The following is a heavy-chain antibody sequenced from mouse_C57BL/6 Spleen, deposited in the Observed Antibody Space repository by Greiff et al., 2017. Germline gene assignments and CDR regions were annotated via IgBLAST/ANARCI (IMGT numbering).Heavy chain of an antibody. CDR3: ARYKGYDRYSMDY. CDR2: IYPSSGNT. V-gene: IGHV1-81*01. D-gene: IGHD2-2*01. CDR1: GYTFTSYG. Sequence: VKLQEPGAELARPGASVKLSCKASGYTFTSYGISWVKQRTGQGLEWIGEIYPSSGNTYYNEKFKGKATLTADKSSSTAYMELRSLTSEDSAVYFCARYKGYDRYSMDYWGQGTSVTVSS. J-gene: IGHJ4*01.